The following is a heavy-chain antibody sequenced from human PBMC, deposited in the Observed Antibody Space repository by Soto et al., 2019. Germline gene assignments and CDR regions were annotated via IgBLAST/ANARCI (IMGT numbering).Heavy chain of an antibody. Sequence: ASETLSLTCTVSGGSISSYYWSWIRQPPGKGLEWIGYIYYSGSTNYNPSLKSRVTISVDTSKNQFSLKLSSVTAADTAVYYCARGGDYYDSSGYLYYWGQGTLVTVSS. J-gene: IGHJ4*02. V-gene: IGHV4-59*01. CDR3: ARGGDYYDSSGYLYY. CDR1: GGSISSYY. D-gene: IGHD3-22*01. CDR2: IYYSGST.